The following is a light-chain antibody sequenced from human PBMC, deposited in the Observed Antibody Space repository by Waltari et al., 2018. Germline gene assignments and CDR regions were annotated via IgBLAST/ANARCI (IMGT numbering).Light chain of an antibody. CDR3: HHYYIPPLT. Sequence: DIVMTQSPDSLAVSLGERATINCKSSQSVLSSSKSKTYIAWYQQQPGQPPKLLINWAPTRGSGVPDRCSGSGSGTDFTLTISSLQAEDVAVYYCHHYYIPPLTFGQGTRLEIK. CDR2: WAP. CDR1: QSVLSSSKSKTY. V-gene: IGKV4-1*01. J-gene: IGKJ5*01.